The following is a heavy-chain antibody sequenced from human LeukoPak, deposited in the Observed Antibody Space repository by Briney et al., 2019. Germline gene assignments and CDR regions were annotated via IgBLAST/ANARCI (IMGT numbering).Heavy chain of an antibody. V-gene: IGHV3-30*04. D-gene: IGHD2-2*01. CDR1: GFTFSSYA. CDR3: AREEGIVVVPAAMDY. J-gene: IGHJ4*02. Sequence: PGRSLRLSCAASGFTFSSYAMHWVRQAPGKGLEWVAVISYDGSNKYYADSVKGRFTISRDNSKNTLYLQMNSLRAEDTAVYYCAREEGIVVVPAAMDYWGQGTLVTVS. CDR2: ISYDGSNK.